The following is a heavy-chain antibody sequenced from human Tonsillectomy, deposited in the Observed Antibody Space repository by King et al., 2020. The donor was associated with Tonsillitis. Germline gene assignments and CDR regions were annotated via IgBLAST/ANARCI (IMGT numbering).Heavy chain of an antibody. Sequence: VQLVESGGGVVQPGKSLRLSCAASGFTFSTFGLHWVRQAPGKGLEWVAVISYDGYNTYYADSVKGRFTISRDNSKNTLYLQISGLRREDTAVSYCARASTPGWESFAEYFHSCGQGALVTVSS. CDR3: ARASTPGWESFAEYFHS. J-gene: IGHJ1*01. CDR1: GFTFSTFG. V-gene: IGHV3-30*04. CDR2: ISYDGYNT. D-gene: IGHD6-19*01.